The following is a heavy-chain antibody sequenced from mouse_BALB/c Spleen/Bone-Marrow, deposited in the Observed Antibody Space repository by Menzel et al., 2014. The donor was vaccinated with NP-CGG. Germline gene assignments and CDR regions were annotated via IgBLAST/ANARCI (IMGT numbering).Heavy chain of an antibody. CDR2: ILPGSGST. Sequence: VKLMESGAELMKPGASVKISCKATGYTFSSYWIEWVKQRPGHGLEWIGEILPGSGSTNYNEKCKGKATFTADTSSNTAYMQLSSLTSEDSAVYYCAREDGLWYFDVWGAGTTVTVSS. D-gene: IGHD1-1*01. J-gene: IGHJ1*01. CDR3: AREDGLWYFDV. V-gene: IGHV1-9*01. CDR1: GYTFSSYW.